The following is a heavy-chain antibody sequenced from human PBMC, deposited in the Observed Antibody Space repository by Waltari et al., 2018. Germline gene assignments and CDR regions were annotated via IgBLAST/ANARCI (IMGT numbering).Heavy chain of an antibody. Sequence: QVQLVESGGGGVQPGGSLRLSCAASGFTFSSFGIHWVRQAPGKGLEWVAFIRYDGSDKFYADSAKGRFSISRDNSKNTMYLHMNSLRAEDTAVYYCAKNPGIKASAGNPYDYWGQGTLVTVSS. CDR2: IRYDGSDK. CDR3: AKNPGIKASAGNPYDY. D-gene: IGHD6-13*01. V-gene: IGHV3-30*02. J-gene: IGHJ4*02. CDR1: GFTFSSFG.